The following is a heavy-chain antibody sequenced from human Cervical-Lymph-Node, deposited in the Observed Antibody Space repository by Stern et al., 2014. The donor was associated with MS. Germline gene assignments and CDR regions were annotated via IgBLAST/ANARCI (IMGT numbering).Heavy chain of an antibody. J-gene: IGHJ4*02. V-gene: IGHV4-31*03. CDR2: IYYSGTT. CDR3: ARGRPGTTRTYVGGFDC. Sequence: QMQLVQSGPGLVKPSETLSLTCSVSGDTITTGGYYWSWIRQHPGKGLEWIGNIYYSGTTYSNPSLESRVTVSVDTSKNQFSLRLTSVTAADTAIYYCARGRPGTTRTYVGGFDCWGQGTLVTVSS. D-gene: IGHD2-15*01. CDR1: GDTITTGGYY.